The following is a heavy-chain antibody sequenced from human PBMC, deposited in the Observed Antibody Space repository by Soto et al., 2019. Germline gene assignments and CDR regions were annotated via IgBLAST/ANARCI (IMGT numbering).Heavy chain of an antibody. Sequence: GASAKVSCKASGYTFTSYGISWVRQAPVQGLEWMGWISAYNGNTNYAQKLQGRVTMTTDTSTSTDYMELRSLRSDDTAVYYCARDEINGSPVWFDPWGQGTLVTVSS. CDR3: ARDEINGSPVWFDP. D-gene: IGHD1-26*01. J-gene: IGHJ5*02. CDR1: GYTFTSYG. V-gene: IGHV1-18*01. CDR2: ISAYNGNT.